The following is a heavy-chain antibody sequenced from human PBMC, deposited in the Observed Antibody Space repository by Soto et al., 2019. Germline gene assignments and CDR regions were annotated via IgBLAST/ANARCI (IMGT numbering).Heavy chain of an antibody. CDR2: ISGSGGST. Sequence: EVQLLESGGGLVQPGGSLRLSCAASGFTFSSYAMSWVRQAPGKGLAWVSAISGSGGSTYYADSVKGRFTISRDNSKNTLYLQMNSLRAEDTAVYYCAKGRSRDYYYYGMDVWGQVTTVTVSS. CDR1: GFTFSSYA. J-gene: IGHJ6*02. CDR3: AKGRSRDYYYYGMDV. V-gene: IGHV3-23*01.